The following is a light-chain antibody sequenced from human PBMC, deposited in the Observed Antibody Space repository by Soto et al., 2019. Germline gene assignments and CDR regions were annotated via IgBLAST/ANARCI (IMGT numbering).Light chain of an antibody. J-gene: IGLJ3*02. V-gene: IGLV2-8*01. CDR2: EVT. CDR1: SSDVGGYNY. CDR3: SSYAASNNFYFV. Sequence: QSALTQPPSPSGSPGQSVTNSCTGTSSDVGGYNYVSWYQQYPGRAPKLMIYEVTKRPSGVPDRFSGSKSGNTASLTVSGLQAEDEADYYCSSYAASNNFYFVFGGGTKLTVL.